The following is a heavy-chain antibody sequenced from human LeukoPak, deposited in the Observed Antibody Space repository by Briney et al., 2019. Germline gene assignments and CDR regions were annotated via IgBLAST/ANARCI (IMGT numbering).Heavy chain of an antibody. D-gene: IGHD3-10*01. J-gene: IGHJ4*02. CDR2: FNTNTGNP. V-gene: IGHV7-4-1*02. CDR3: ARAGSPFHV. CDR1: GYTFTKYA. Sequence: ASVKVSCKAAGYTFTKYAMNWVRQAPGQGLEWMGWFNTNTGNPTYAQNFTGRFVFSLDTSVSTAYLQINSLKTEDTAVYYCARAGSPFHVWGQGTLVTVSS.